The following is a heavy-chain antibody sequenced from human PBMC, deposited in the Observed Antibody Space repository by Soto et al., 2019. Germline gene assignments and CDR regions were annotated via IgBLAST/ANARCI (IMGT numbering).Heavy chain of an antibody. CDR1: GGSISSGDYY. CDR2: IYYSGST. D-gene: IGHD2-15*01. V-gene: IGHV4-30-4*01. CDR3: ARGGGYCSGGRCRIWFDP. J-gene: IGHJ5*02. Sequence: QVQLQESGPGLVKPSQTLSLTCTVSGGSISSGDYYWSWIRQPPGKGLEWIGYIYYSGSTYYNPSLKSRVTISVDTAKNQFSLKLSSVTAADTAVYYCARGGGYCSGGRCRIWFDPWGQGTLVTVSS.